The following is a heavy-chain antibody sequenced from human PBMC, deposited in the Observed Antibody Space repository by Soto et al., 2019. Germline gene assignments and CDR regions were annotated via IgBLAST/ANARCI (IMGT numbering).Heavy chain of an antibody. CDR1: GFTFSSYG. Sequence: GGSLRLSCAASGFTFSSYGMHWVRQAPGKGLEWVAVISYDGSNKYYADSVKGRFTISRDNSKNTLYLQMNSLRAEDTAVYYCAKDPGGAQQRPFRGSWFDPWGQGTLVTSPQ. CDR2: ISYDGSNK. D-gene: IGHD3-10*01. J-gene: IGHJ5*02. CDR3: AKDPGGAQQRPFRGSWFDP. V-gene: IGHV3-30*18.